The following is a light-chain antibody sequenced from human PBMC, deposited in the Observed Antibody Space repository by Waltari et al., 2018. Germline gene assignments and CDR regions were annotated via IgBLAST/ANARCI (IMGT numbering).Light chain of an antibody. J-gene: IGKJ1*01. Sequence: DIAMTQSPDSLAVSLGERATINCKSSRSVFYTDNNKNYFTWYQQKPGQPPQLLISWASTRESGVPDRFIGSGSGTDFTLTISSLQAEDVAVYYCHQHYTTPWTFGQGP. CDR1: RSVFYTDNNKNY. CDR2: WAS. V-gene: IGKV4-1*01. CDR3: HQHYTTPWT.